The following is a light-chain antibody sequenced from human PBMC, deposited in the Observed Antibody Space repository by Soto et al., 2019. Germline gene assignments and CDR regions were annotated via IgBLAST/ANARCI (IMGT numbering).Light chain of an antibody. CDR2: AAS. CDR1: QSISSH. Sequence: DIPMTQSPFSLSASVGDRVTITCRASQSISSHLNWYQQKPGRAPKLLIYAASSLQGGVPSRFSGSGSGSDFTLIISSLQPKDFATYYCQQSYSVPLTFAGGTKVEIK. CDR3: QQSYSVPLT. V-gene: IGKV1-39*01. J-gene: IGKJ4*01.